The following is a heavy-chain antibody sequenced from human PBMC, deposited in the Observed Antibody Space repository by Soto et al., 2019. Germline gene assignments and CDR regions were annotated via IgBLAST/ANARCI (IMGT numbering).Heavy chain of an antibody. V-gene: IGHV4-34*01. J-gene: IGHJ5*02. CDR2: IYHGGST. D-gene: IGHD3-22*01. Sequence: SETLSLTCAVYGGSFSGYYWSWIRQPPWKWLEWIGSIYHGGSTYYNPSLNSRVTLSIDMTNNHVSLILNSVTAADTAVYYCARVGPWVPYYYDSSPYTFENWFDPWGQGTLLTVSS. CDR3: ARVGPWVPYYYDSSPYTFENWFDP. CDR1: GGSFSGYY.